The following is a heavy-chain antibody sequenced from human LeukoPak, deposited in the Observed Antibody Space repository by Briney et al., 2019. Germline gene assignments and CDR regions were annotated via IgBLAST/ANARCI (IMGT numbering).Heavy chain of an antibody. CDR3: ARETGVVAVAGTILNWFDP. CDR1: GYTFTGYY. D-gene: IGHD6-19*01. CDR2: INPNSGGT. Sequence: GASVKVPCKASGYTFTGYYMHWVRQAPGQGLEWMGWINPNSGGTNYAQKFQGRVTMTRDTSISTAYMELSRLRSDDTAVYYCARETGVVAVAGTILNWFDPWGQGTLVTVSS. J-gene: IGHJ5*02. V-gene: IGHV1-2*02.